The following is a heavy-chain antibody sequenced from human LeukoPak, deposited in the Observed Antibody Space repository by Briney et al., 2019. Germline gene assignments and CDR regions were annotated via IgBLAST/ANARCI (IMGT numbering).Heavy chain of an antibody. Sequence: ASVKVSCKASGYTFVTYGINWVRQAPGQRPEWMGWISTYNGNTKYALKFQDRVTLTRDTSTTTAYMELRSLTSDDRAVYYRTRASFDHWGQGTLVIVSS. V-gene: IGHV1-18*01. CDR1: GYTFVTYG. J-gene: IGHJ4*02. CDR3: TRASFDH. CDR2: ISTYNGNT.